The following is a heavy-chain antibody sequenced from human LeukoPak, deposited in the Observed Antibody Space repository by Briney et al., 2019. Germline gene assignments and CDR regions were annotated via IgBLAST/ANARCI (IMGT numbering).Heavy chain of an antibody. V-gene: IGHV3-30-3*02. CDR2: ISYDGSNK. J-gene: IGHJ4*02. CDR1: VFTFSSYA. Sequence: PGGSLRLSCAASVFTFSSYAMHWVRHAPCKGLEWMVVISYDGSNKYYADSVKGRFTISRDNSKNTLYLQMNSLRAEDTAVYYCAKSSGYSYGSGYYFDYWGQGTLVTVSS. CDR3: AKSSGYSYGSGYYFDY. D-gene: IGHD5-18*01.